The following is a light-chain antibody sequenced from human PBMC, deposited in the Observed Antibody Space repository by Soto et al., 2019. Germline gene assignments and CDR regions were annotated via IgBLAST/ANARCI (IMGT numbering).Light chain of an antibody. Sequence: EIVLTQSPGTLSLSPGEGATLSCRASQSVGGTFLAWYQQKGGQAPRLLIHGASNRATGIPDRFSGSGSGTDFTLTITSLQPEDFATYYCQQLNFFPITFGQGTRLEIK. CDR3: QQLNFFPIT. CDR2: GAS. CDR1: QSVGGTF. J-gene: IGKJ5*01. V-gene: IGKV3-20*01.